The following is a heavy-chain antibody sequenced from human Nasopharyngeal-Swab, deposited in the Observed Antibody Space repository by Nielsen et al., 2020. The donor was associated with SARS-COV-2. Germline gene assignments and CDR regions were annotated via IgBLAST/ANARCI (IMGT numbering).Heavy chain of an antibody. CDR3: ARQDSSAYYYVFNY. D-gene: IGHD3-22*01. CDR2: IRYDGSDY. CDR1: GFTFSSYA. Sequence: GGSLRLSCAASGFTFSSYAMNWVRQAPGKGLEWVAFIRYDGSDYYYADSVEGRFTISRDNSKNTLYLQLNSLRAEDTAVYYCARQDSSAYYYVFNYWGQGTLVTVSS. V-gene: IGHV3-30*02. J-gene: IGHJ4*02.